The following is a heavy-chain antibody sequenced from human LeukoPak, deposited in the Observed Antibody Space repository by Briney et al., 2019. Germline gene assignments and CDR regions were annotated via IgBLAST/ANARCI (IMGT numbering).Heavy chain of an antibody. J-gene: IGHJ4*02. CDR1: GGSFTSYY. CDR2: INHSGST. CDR3: ARAPRRLGSIVPRGANFDY. V-gene: IGHV4-34*01. D-gene: IGHD2-8*01. Sequence: SETLSLTCAVYGGSFTSYYWSWIRQPPGKGLEWIGEINHSGSTNYNPSLKSRVTISVDTSKNQFSLKLSSVTAADTAVYYCARAPRRLGSIVPRGANFDYWGQGTLVTVSS.